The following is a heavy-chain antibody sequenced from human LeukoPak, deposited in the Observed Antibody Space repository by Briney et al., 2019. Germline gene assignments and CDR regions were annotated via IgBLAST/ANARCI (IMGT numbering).Heavy chain of an antibody. CDR1: GFTFISYA. V-gene: IGHV3-23*01. CDR3: ARDRSGVGVTQWRFDP. CDR2: ISGSGGSI. J-gene: IGHJ5*02. D-gene: IGHD1-26*01. Sequence: GGSLRLSCAASGFTFISYAMSWVRQAPGKGLEWVSAISGSGGSIYYADSVKGRFTVSRDNSKNTLYLQMNSLRAEDTAVYYCARDRSGVGVTQWRFDPWGQGTLVTVSS.